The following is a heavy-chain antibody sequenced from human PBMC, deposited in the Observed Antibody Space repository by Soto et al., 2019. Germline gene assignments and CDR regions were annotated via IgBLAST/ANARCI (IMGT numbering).Heavy chain of an antibody. CDR2: MNPHSGDT. CDR1: GFTFTSSA. D-gene: IGHD3-10*01. V-gene: IGHV1-8*02. Sequence: GASVKVSCKASGFTFTSSAVQWVRQATGQGLEWIGWMNPHSGDTGFAQRFQGRVTMTRNTSINTAYMELRSLRSQDTAVYYCARGSPGPVDHWGQGTQVTVSS. J-gene: IGHJ4*02. CDR3: ARGSPGPVDH.